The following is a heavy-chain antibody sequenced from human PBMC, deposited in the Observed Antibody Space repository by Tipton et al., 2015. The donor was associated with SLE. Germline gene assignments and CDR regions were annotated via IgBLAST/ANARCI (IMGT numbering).Heavy chain of an antibody. CDR1: GDTFSNSY. CDR2: VDPSGGST. V-gene: IGHV1-46*01. CDR3: VVSFGGSPHNACDI. Sequence: QVQLVQSGAEVKKPGASVKVSCKASGDTFSNSYIHWVRQAPGQGLAWMDIVDPSGGSTRDVEKVQARLTVSRDTATSTVYLELSSLRSEDTAVYYCVVSFGGSPHNACDIWGQGTLLTVAS. J-gene: IGHJ3*02. D-gene: IGHD1-26*01.